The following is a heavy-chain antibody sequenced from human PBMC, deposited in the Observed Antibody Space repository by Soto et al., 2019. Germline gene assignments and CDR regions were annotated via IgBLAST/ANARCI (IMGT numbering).Heavy chain of an antibody. D-gene: IGHD3-3*01. CDR2: ISSSGSTI. CDR1: GFTFSDYY. Sequence: PGGSLRLSCAASGFTFSDYYMSWIRQAPGKGLEWVSYISSSGSTIYYADSVKGRFTISRDNAKNSLYLQMNSLRAEDTAVYYCARARRGGSGYIYYYYYMDVWGKGTTVTVSS. CDR3: ARARRGGSGYIYYYYYMDV. V-gene: IGHV3-11*01. J-gene: IGHJ6*03.